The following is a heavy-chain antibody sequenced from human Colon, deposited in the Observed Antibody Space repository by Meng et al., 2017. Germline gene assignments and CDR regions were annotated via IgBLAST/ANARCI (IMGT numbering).Heavy chain of an antibody. Sequence: QVHRLQSGDEGKNAGSSGKDSCKAAGGTFTSYTISWWRQAHGQGLECMGRIHANTGVTNLAQRFKGRVSLSRDTSISTAYLDLSRLRTEDTVIYYCVRDFRGSDLWGQGTLVTVSS. CDR3: VRDFRGSDL. D-gene: IGHD5-12*01. V-gene: IGHV1-2*05. CDR2: IHANTGVT. J-gene: IGHJ5*02. CDR1: GGTFTSYT.